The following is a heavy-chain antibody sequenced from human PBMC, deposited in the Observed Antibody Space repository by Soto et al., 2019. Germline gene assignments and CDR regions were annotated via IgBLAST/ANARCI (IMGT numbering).Heavy chain of an antibody. D-gene: IGHD1-1*01. CDR3: ARGRYGDY. CDR2: ISAHNGNT. CDR1: GYAFTTYG. Sequence: QVHLVQSGAEVKKPGASVKVSCKGSGYAFTTYGITWVRQAPGQGLEWMGWISAHNGNTKYAQKLQGRVTVTSDTSTRTAYIELRGLRSDDTAVYYCARGRYGDYWGQGALVTVSS. V-gene: IGHV1-18*01. J-gene: IGHJ4*02.